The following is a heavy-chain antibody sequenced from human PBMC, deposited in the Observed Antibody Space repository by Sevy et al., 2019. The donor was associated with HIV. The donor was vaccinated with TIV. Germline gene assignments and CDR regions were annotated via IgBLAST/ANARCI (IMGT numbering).Heavy chain of an antibody. Sequence: GGSLRLSCAASGFTFSNAWMSWVRQSPGKGLEWVGRIRSKAGGGATDYATIVKGKCTISRDDSRDILYLQLNSLETEDTGVYYCTTDDRRYGLVVVRFEYWGQGTLVTVSS. J-gene: IGHJ4*02. CDR3: TTDDRRYGLVVVRFEY. CDR1: GFTFSNAW. V-gene: IGHV3-15*01. CDR2: IRSKAGGGAT. D-gene: IGHD2-15*01.